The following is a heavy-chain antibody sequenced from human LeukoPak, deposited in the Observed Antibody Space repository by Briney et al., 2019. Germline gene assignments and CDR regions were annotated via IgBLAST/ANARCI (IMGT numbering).Heavy chain of an antibody. Sequence: GGSLRLSCADPGLSLTGYVMHWVRQAPGKGLEWVAVISYDGSNKYYGDSVKGRFAISRDNSKNTLYLQMNSPRPEDTAVYYCARDVSRGAGALGDYWGQGTLVTVSS. CDR1: GLSLTGYV. CDR2: ISYDGSNK. V-gene: IGHV3-30*03. CDR3: ARDVSRGAGALGDY. D-gene: IGHD3-10*01. J-gene: IGHJ4*02.